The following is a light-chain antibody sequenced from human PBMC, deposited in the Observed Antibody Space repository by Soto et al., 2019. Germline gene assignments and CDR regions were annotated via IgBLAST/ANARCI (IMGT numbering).Light chain of an antibody. CDR1: SSDVGAYNY. J-gene: IGLJ1*01. Sequence: QSVLTQPASVSGSPGQSVTISCTGTSSDVGAYNYVSWYQQHPGKAPKLMIYEVSNRPSGVSNRFSGSKSGNTASLTISGLQAGDEADYYCNSYTGSSTRFVFGTGTKVTVL. CDR2: EVS. V-gene: IGLV2-14*01. CDR3: NSYTGSSTRFV.